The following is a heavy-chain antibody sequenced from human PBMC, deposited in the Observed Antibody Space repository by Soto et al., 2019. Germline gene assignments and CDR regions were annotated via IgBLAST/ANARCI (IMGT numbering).Heavy chain of an antibody. D-gene: IGHD3-9*01. V-gene: IGHV4-39*02. J-gene: IGHJ6*02. CDR3: ARDILTGYRWGGGRDV. Sequence: PSETLSLTCTVSGGSISSSSYYWGWIRQPPGKGLEWIGSIYYSGSTYYNPSLKSRVTISVDTSKNQFSLKLSSVTAADTAVYCCARDILTGYRWGGGRDVWGQGTTVTVSS. CDR1: GGSISSSSYY. CDR2: IYYSGST.